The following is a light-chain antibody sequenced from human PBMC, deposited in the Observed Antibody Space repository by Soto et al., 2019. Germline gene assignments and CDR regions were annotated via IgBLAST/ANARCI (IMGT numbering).Light chain of an antibody. CDR3: LQDYNFPLT. CDR2: AAS. V-gene: IGKV1-6*01. J-gene: IGKJ4*01. Sequence: AIQMTQSPSSVSASLGDRVTITCRASQDIANDLAWYQQRPGQAPKLLIYAASSLQSGLPSRFSGGGSGTDFTLTINNLQPGDIATYYCLQDYNFPLTFGGGTKVEIK. CDR1: QDIAND.